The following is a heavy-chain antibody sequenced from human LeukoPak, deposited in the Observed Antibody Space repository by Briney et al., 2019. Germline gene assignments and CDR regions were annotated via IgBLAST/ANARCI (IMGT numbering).Heavy chain of an antibody. CDR2: IIPIFGTA. Sequence: VKVSCKASGGTFSSYAISWVRQAPGQGLEWMGGIIPIFGTANYAQKFQGRVTITADKSTSTAYMELSSLRSEDTAVYYCRVVTAAHAFDIWGQGTMVTVPS. J-gene: IGHJ3*02. D-gene: IGHD2-21*02. CDR3: RVVTAAHAFDI. CDR1: GGTFSSYA. V-gene: IGHV1-69*13.